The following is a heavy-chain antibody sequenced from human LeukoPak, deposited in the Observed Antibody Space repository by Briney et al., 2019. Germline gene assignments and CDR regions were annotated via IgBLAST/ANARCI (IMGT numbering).Heavy chain of an antibody. CDR3: ARPGYSSSWYAGRGWFDP. V-gene: IGHV4-34*01. CDR1: GGSFSGYY. D-gene: IGHD6-13*01. Sequence: SETLSLTCAVYGGSFSGYYWGWIRQPPGKGLEWIGEINHSGSTNYNPSLKSRVTISVDTSKNQLSLKLSSVTAADTAVYYCARPGYSSSWYAGRGWFDPWGQGTLVTVSS. J-gene: IGHJ5*02. CDR2: INHSGST.